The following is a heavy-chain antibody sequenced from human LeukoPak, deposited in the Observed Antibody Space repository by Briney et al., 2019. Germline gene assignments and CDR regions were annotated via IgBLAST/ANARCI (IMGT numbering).Heavy chain of an antibody. J-gene: IGHJ4*02. CDR1: GYTFTSYG. Sequence: GALVKVSCKASGYTFTSYGISWVRQAPGQGLEWMGWISAYNGNTNYAQKLQGRVTMTTDTSTSTAYMELRSLRSDDTAVYYCARDREVWLRPRRRYYFHYWGQGTLVTVSS. CDR3: ARDREVWLRPRRRYYFHY. CDR2: ISAYNGNT. V-gene: IGHV1-18*01. D-gene: IGHD5-12*01.